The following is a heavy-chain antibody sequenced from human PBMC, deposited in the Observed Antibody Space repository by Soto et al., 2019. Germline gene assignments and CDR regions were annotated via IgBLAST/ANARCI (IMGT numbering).Heavy chain of an antibody. CDR2: IMPTSGRP. CDR1: GGTFSKSG. J-gene: IGHJ2*01. Sequence: QVQLVQSGAEVKKPGSSVKVSCKASGGTFSKSGISWVRQAPGQGLECMGVIMPTSGRPDYAQKFQGRFIITAGESTSTAYTELSGLTSEDMAVYYCARTILNGTSPPRGFFDLWGRGTLVTVSS. V-gene: IGHV1-69*01. D-gene: IGHD1-7*01. CDR3: ARTILNGTSPPRGFFDL.